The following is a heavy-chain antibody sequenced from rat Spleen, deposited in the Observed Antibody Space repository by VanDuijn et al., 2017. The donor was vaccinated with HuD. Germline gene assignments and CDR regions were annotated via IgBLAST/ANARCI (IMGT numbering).Heavy chain of an antibody. CDR1: AYSITSSYR. D-gene: IGHD1-12*02. CDR2: INSAGST. CDR3: ARRRYDSTYYLY. J-gene: IGHJ2*01. V-gene: IGHV3-3*01. Sequence: VQLQESGPGLVKPSQSLSLTCSVTAYSITSSYRWSWIRKFPGNRLEWMGYINSAGSTNYNPSLKSRISITKDTSKNQFFLQVNSVTTDDTANYYCARRRYDSTYYLYWGQGVMVTVSS.